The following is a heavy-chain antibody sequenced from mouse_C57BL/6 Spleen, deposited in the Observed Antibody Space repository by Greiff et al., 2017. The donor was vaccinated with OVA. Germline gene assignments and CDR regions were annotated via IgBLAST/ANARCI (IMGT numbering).Heavy chain of an antibody. CDR3: ARPDYGNYPHYYAMDY. Sequence: EVQRVESGGGLVKPGGSLKLSCAASGFTFSDYGMHWVRQAPEKGLEWVAYISSGSSTIYYADTVKGRFTISRDNAKNTLFLQMTSLRSEDTAMYYCARPDYGNYPHYYAMDYWGQGTSVTVSS. CDR1: GFTFSDYG. V-gene: IGHV5-17*01. J-gene: IGHJ4*01. D-gene: IGHD2-1*01. CDR2: ISSGSSTI.